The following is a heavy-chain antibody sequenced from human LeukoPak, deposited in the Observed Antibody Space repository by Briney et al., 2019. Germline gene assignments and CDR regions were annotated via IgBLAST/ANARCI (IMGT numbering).Heavy chain of an antibody. CDR3: ASSVGGQNY. CDR2: IKQDGTEK. V-gene: IGHV3-7*02. J-gene: IGHJ4*02. CDR1: GFIFRNYA. D-gene: IGHD3-16*01. Sequence: GGSQRLSCAASGFIFRNYAMRWVRQAPGKGLEYVANIKQDGTEKYYVDSVKGRFTISRDNAKNSLFLQMSSLRAEDTAMYYCASSVGGQNYWGQGTLVTVSS.